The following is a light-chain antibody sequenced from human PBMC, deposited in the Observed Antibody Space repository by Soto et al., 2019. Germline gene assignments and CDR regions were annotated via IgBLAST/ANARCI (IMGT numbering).Light chain of an antibody. V-gene: IGLV2-14*01. J-gene: IGLJ1*01. Sequence: QSALTQPASVSGSPGQSITISCTGTSSDVGGYYSVSWYQQHPGKAPKLMIYDVTNRPSGVSNRFSGSKSGNTASLTISGLQDEDEADYYCSSSTSSSTDVFGTGTKLTVL. CDR1: SSDVGGYYS. CDR2: DVT. CDR3: SSSTSSSTDV.